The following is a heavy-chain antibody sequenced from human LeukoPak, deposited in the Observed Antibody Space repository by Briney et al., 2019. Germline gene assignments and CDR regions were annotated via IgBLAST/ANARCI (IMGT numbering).Heavy chain of an antibody. D-gene: IGHD1-26*01. CDR2: MGGDGVTA. CDR3: VRDLWGFDY. V-gene: IGHV3-64D*06. CDR1: GFTFSNHA. J-gene: IGHJ4*02. Sequence: QSGGSLRLSCLASGFTFSNHAMHWVRQAPGKGLEYLAVMGGDGVTAYFEDSVKGRFTVSRDISKNTLYLQMTNLRPEDTAVYYCVRDLWGFDYWGQGTLVTVSS.